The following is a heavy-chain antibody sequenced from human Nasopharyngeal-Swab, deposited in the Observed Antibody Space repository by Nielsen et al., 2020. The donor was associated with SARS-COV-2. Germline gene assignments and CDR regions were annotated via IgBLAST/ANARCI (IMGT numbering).Heavy chain of an antibody. V-gene: IGHV3-23*01. D-gene: IGHD6-19*01. CDR2: ISGSGGST. Sequence: GKSLKISCAASGFTFSSYAMSWVRQAPGKELEWVSAISGSGGSTYYADSVKGRFTISRDNSKNTLYLQMNSLRAEDTAVYYCAKSSQYSSGWYGIGFDYWGQGTLVTVSS. CDR1: GFTFSSYA. CDR3: AKSSQYSSGWYGIGFDY. J-gene: IGHJ4*02.